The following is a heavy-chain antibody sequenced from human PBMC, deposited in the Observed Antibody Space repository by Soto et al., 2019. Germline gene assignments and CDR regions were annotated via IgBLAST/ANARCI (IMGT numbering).Heavy chain of an antibody. Sequence: QVQLVESGGGVVQPGRSLRLSCAASGFTFSSYAMHWVRQAPGKGLEGVAVISYDGSNKYYADSVKGRFTISRDNSKNSLYLQRNSLRAEDTAVYYCERVFRGGGIDYWGQGTLVTVSS. V-gene: IGHV3-30-3*01. CDR2: ISYDGSNK. CDR1: GFTFSSYA. D-gene: IGHD3-16*01. J-gene: IGHJ4*02. CDR3: ERVFRGGGIDY.